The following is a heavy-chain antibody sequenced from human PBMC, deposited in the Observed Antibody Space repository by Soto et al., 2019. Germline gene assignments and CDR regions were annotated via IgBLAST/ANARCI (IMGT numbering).Heavy chain of an antibody. CDR3: ARDELNPLPDAAFDI. V-gene: IGHV3-11*01. CDR1: GFTFSDYY. CDR2: ISSSGTFV. D-gene: IGHD1-1*01. Sequence: QVPLVESGGGLVKPGGSLRLSCAASGFTFSDYYMSWIRQAPGKGLEWVSYISSSGTFVNYADSVRGRFTISRDDAQNSLYLQMHSLRAEDTAVYYCARDELNPLPDAAFDIWGQGTTVTVSS. J-gene: IGHJ3*02.